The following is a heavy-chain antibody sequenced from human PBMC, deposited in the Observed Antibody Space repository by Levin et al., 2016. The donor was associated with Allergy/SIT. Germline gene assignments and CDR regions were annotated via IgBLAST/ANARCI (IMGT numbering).Heavy chain of an antibody. J-gene: IGHJ4*02. CDR3: ARDNYDPNGYYFTGDL. CDR2: INPSGGST. V-gene: IGHV1-46*01. Sequence: ASVKVSCKASGYTFTDYYIHWVRQAPGQGLEWMGIINPSGGSTSYAQKFQGRVTMTRDTSTSTVYMELSSVRSEDTAIYYCARDNYDPNGYYFTGDLWGQGTQVTVSS. D-gene: IGHD3-22*01. CDR1: GYTFTDYY.